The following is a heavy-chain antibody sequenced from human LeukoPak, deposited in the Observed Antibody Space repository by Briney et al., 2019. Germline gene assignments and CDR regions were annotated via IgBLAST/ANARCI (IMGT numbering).Heavy chain of an antibody. D-gene: IGHD7-27*01. CDR2: IDTSSSTM. CDR1: AFTFSDYS. Sequence: GGSLRLSCAASAFTFSDYSMNWVRQAPGKGLEWISYIDTSSSTMYYADSVVGRFTISRDNAKESLYLQMNSLRDEDTAVYYCAREDDSWGPNNLDLWGQGTMVTVSS. CDR3: AREDDSWGPNNLDL. J-gene: IGHJ3*01. V-gene: IGHV3-48*02.